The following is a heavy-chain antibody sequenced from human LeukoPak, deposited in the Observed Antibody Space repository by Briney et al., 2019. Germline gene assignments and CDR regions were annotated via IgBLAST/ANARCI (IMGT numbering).Heavy chain of an antibody. CDR2: IKQDGSEK. V-gene: IGHV3-7*01. CDR3: ARDLDGIAAAAYFDY. D-gene: IGHD6-13*01. J-gene: IGHJ4*02. Sequence: PGGSLRLSCAASGFIFSSYAMSWVRQAPGKGLEWVANIKQDGSEKYYVDSVKGRFTISRDNAKNSLYLQMNSLRAEDTAVYYCARDLDGIAAAAYFDYWGQGTLVTVSS. CDR1: GFIFSSYA.